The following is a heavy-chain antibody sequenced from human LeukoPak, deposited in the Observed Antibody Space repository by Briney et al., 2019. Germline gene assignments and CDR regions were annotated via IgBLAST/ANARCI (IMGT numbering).Heavy chain of an antibody. CDR3: ARDENDIVATTSFDY. J-gene: IGHJ4*02. CDR2: ISSSSSTI. D-gene: IGHD5-12*01. V-gene: IGHV3-48*01. Sequence: PGGSLRLSCAASGFTFSSYSMNWVRQAPGKGLEWVSYISSSSSTIYYADSVKGRFTISRDNAKNSLYLQMNSLRAGDTAVYYCARDENDIVATTSFDYWGQGTLVTVSS. CDR1: GFTFSSYS.